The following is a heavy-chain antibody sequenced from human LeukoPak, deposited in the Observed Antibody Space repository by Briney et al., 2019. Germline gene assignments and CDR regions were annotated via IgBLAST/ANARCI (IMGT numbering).Heavy chain of an antibody. CDR1: GFTFSSYA. J-gene: IGHJ3*02. Sequence: GGSLRLSCAASGFTFSSYAMSWVRQAPGKGLEWVSAISGSGGSTYYADSVKGRFTISRDNSKNTLYLQTNSLRAEDTAVYYCAKDLARAEGGDAFDIWGQGTMVTVSS. CDR2: ISGSGGST. CDR3: AKDLARAEGGDAFDI. D-gene: IGHD1-26*01. V-gene: IGHV3-23*01.